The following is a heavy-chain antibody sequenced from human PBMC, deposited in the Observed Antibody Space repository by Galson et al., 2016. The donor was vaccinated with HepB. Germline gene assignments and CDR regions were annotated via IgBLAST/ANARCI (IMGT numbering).Heavy chain of an antibody. CDR2: INAGGVST. CDR1: GSTFITYY. Sequence: SVKVSCNASGSTFITYYIHWVRQAPGQGLEWMGVINAGGVSTIYAQKFQGRVTLTRGTPANIFYMELMSLRSDDTAIYYCARALGSNSDWYFDLWGRGTLVSVSS. V-gene: IGHV1-46*01. CDR3: ARALGSNSDWYFDL. D-gene: IGHD4-23*01. J-gene: IGHJ2*01.